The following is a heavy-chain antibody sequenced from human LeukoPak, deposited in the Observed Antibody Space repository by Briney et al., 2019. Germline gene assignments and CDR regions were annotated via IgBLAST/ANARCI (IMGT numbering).Heavy chain of an antibody. V-gene: IGHV1-2*02. CDR1: GYTFTGSY. Sequence: ASVKVSCKASGYTFTGSYMHWVRQAPGQGLEWMGWINPNSGGTNYAQMFQGRVTMTRDTSISTAYMELSRRKSDDTAVYYCAKYYYDSYEGYYFDYWGQGTLVTVSS. CDR3: AKYYYDSYEGYYFDY. CDR2: INPNSGGT. J-gene: IGHJ4*02. D-gene: IGHD3-22*01.